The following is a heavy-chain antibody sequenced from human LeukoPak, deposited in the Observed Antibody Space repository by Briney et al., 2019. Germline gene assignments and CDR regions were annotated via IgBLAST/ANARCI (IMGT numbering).Heavy chain of an antibody. D-gene: IGHD3-10*01. V-gene: IGHV3-23*01. CDR3: ASGELAFDI. J-gene: IGHJ3*02. Sequence: PGGSLRLSCAASGFTFSSYAMSWVRQAPGKGLEWVSAMSGSGGSTNYADSVKGRFTISRDNSKNTLYLQMNSLRAEDTAVYYCASGELAFDIWGQGTMVTVSS. CDR1: GFTFSSYA. CDR2: MSGSGGST.